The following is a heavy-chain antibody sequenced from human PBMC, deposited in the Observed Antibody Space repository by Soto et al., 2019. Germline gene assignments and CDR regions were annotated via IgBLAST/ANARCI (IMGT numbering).Heavy chain of an antibody. CDR1: GFTFSSYE. CDR3: ARGWGYFDNSGFPYFYAMDV. CDR2: ISSSGSTI. J-gene: IGHJ6*02. V-gene: IGHV3-48*03. D-gene: IGHD3-22*01. Sequence: GSLRLSCAASGFTFSSYEMNWVRQAPGKGLEWVSYISSSGSTIYYADSVKGRFTISRDNAKNSLYLHMNSLRAEDTAVYHCARGWGYFDNSGFPYFYAMDVWGQGTTVTVSS.